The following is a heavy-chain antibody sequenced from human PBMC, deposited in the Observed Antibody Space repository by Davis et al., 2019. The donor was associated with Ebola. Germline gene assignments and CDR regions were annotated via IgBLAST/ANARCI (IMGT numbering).Heavy chain of an antibody. J-gene: IGHJ4*02. CDR2: IYPGDSDT. CDR3: ARLPNPLGFDY. V-gene: IGHV5-51*01. Sequence: KVSCKGSGYSFTSYCIGWVRQQPGKGLEWMGIIYPGDSDTRYSPSFQGQVTISADKSISTAYLPWSSLKASATAMYYCARLPNPLGFDYWGQGTLVTVSS. CDR1: GYSFTSYC.